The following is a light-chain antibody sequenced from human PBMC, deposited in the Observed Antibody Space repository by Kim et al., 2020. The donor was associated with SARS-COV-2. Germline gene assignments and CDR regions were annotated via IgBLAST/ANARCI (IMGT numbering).Light chain of an antibody. CDR1: QSVSSY. V-gene: IGKV3-11*01. Sequence: EIVLTQSPATLSLSPGERATLSCRASQSVSSYLAWYQQKPGQAPRLLIYDASNRATGIPDRFSGSGSGTDFTLTISSLEPEDFAVYYCQRRSNWPYTFGQGTKLEI. CDR2: DAS. CDR3: QRRSNWPYT. J-gene: IGKJ2*01.